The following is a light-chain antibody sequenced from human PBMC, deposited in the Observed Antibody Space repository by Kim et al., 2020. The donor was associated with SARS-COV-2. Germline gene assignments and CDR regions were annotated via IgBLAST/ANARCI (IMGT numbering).Light chain of an antibody. CDR3: SSYAGSNNLV. J-gene: IGLJ2*01. Sequence: QSALTQPPSASGSPGQSVTISCTGTSGDVGGYNYVSWYQQHPGKAPKLMIYEVSKRPSGVPDRFSGSKSGNTASLTVSGLQAEDEADYYCSSYAGSNNLVFGAGTQLTVL. V-gene: IGLV2-8*01. CDR1: SGDVGGYNY. CDR2: EVS.